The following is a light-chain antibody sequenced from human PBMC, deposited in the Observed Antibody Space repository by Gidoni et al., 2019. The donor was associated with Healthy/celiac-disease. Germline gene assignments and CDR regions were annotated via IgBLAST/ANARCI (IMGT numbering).Light chain of an antibody. Sequence: DIQMTQSHSTLSASVGDRVTITCRASQSISSWLAWYQQKPGKAPKLLIYKASSLESGVPSRFSGSGSGTEVTLTISSRQPDDFATYYCQQYNSYPWTFGQGTKVEIK. V-gene: IGKV1-5*03. CDR3: QQYNSYPWT. J-gene: IGKJ1*01. CDR1: QSISSW. CDR2: KAS.